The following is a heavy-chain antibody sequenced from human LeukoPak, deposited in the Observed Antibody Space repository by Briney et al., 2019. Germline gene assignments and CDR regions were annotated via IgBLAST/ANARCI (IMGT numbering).Heavy chain of an antibody. V-gene: IGHV1-8*01. D-gene: IGHD4-17*01. J-gene: IGHJ4*02. CDR2: MNPNSGNT. CDR1: GYTFTSYD. Sequence: ASVKVSCKASGYTFTSYDINWVRQATGQGLEWMGWMNPNSGNTGYAQKFQGRVTMTRNTSISTAYMELSSLRSEDTAVYYCAKDQGPTYGDNFDYWGQGTLVTVSS. CDR3: AKDQGPTYGDNFDY.